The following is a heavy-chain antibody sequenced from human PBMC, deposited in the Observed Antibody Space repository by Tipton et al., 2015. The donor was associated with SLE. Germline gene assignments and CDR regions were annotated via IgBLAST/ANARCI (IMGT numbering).Heavy chain of an antibody. D-gene: IGHD6-13*01. J-gene: IGHJ4*02. Sequence: LRLSCTVSGGSISSSSYYWGWIRQPPGKGLEWIGNIYYSGSTYYNPSLKSRVTISVDTSKNQFSLNLSSVTAADTAMYYCAKTSSRYPYFDYWGQGTLVTVSS. V-gene: IGHV4-39*01. CDR1: GGSISSSSYY. CDR2: IYYSGST. CDR3: AKTSSRYPYFDY.